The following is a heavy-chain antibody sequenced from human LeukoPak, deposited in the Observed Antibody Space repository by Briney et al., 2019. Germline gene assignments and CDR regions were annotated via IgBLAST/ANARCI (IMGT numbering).Heavy chain of an antibody. D-gene: IGHD6-19*01. CDR2: ISSSGSTI. CDR1: GFTFSDYY. Sequence: PGGSLRLSCAASGFTFSDYYMSWLRQAPGKGLEWVSYISSSGSTIHYADSVKGRFTISRDNAKNSLYLQMNSLRAEDTAVYYCARRLPVAGIISDYWGQGTLVTVSS. V-gene: IGHV3-11*01. CDR3: ARRLPVAGIISDY. J-gene: IGHJ4*02.